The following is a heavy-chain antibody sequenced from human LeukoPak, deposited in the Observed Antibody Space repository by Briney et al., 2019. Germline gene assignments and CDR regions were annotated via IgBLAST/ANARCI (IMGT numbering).Heavy chain of an antibody. V-gene: IGHV4-34*01. D-gene: IGHD4-17*01. J-gene: IGHJ4*02. CDR1: GGSFSGYY. Sequence: SETLSLTCAVYGGSFSGYYWSWIRQPPGKGLEWIGEINHSGSTNYDPSLKSRVTISVDTSKNQFSLKLSSVTAADTAVYYCARRDYGDWGFDYWGQGTLVTVSS. CDR2: INHSGST. CDR3: ARRDYGDWGFDY.